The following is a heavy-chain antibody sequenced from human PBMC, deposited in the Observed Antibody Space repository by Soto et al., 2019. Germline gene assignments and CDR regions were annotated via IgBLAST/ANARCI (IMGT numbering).Heavy chain of an antibody. V-gene: IGHV3-30-3*01. D-gene: IGHD3-10*01. Sequence: QMHLVESGGGVVQPGTSLRLSCAASGITFSTYAMHWVRQAPGKGLEWVAVISFDGSNTYYADSVKGRFTISRDTSNNTLYLQMNSLSVEDTSLYYCARDNWGVDYCGQGTLVTVSS. CDR2: ISFDGSNT. J-gene: IGHJ4*02. CDR3: ARDNWGVDY. CDR1: GITFSTYA.